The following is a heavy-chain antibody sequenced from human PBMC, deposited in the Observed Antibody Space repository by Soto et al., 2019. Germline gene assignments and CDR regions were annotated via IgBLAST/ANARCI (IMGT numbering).Heavy chain of an antibody. D-gene: IGHD2-2*01. V-gene: IGHV3-48*01. CDR2: IGSSSGTI. CDR1: GFTFSSYA. J-gene: IGHJ3*02. Sequence: PGGSLRLSCAASGFTFSSYAMHWVRQAPGKGLEWISYIGSSSGTIYYADSVKGRFTISRDNAKNSLYLRINSLRAEDTAVYFCARPTRDNAFDIWGQGTMVTVS. CDR3: ARPTRDNAFDI.